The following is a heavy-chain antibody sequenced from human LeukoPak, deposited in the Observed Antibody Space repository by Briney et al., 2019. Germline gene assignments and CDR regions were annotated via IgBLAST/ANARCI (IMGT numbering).Heavy chain of an antibody. J-gene: IGHJ4*02. CDR1: GESFSGFY. V-gene: IGHV4-34*01. CDR3: ARRGALRYYASGRPFDY. CDR2: INHSGST. Sequence: PSETLSLTCVVYGESFSGFYWSWIRQPPGKGLEWIGEINHSGSTNYNPSLKSRVTISVDTSKNQFSLKLSSVTAADTAVYYCARRGALRYYASGRPFDYWGQGTLVTVSS. D-gene: IGHD3-10*01.